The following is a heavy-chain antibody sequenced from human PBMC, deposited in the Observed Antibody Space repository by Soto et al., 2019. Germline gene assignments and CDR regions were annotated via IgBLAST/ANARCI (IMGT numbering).Heavy chain of an antibody. J-gene: IGHJ3*02. CDR2: IYYSGST. Sequence: QVQLQESGPGQVKPSQTLALTCTVSGGSISSGGCYWSWIRQHPGKGLEWIGYIYYSGSTYYNPSLKSRVTISVDTSKNQFSLKLSSVTAADTAVYYCAREPSHDYGDYDIRGQGTMVTVSS. CDR1: GGSISSGGCY. CDR3: AREPSHDYGDYDI. V-gene: IGHV4-31*03. D-gene: IGHD4-17*01.